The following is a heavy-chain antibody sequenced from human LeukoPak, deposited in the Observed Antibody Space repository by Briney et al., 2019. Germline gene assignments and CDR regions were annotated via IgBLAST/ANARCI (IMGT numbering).Heavy chain of an antibody. CDR2: ISGSGGST. CDR3: AKNPSGSGRFDP. CDR1: GFTFSSYA. D-gene: IGHD3-10*01. J-gene: IGHJ5*02. V-gene: IGHV3-23*01. Sequence: GGSLRLSCAASGFTFSSYAMSWVRQAPGKGLEWVSAISGSGGSTYYADSVKGRFTISRDSSKNTLYLQMNSLRAEDTAVYYCAKNPSGSGRFDPWGQGTLVTVSS.